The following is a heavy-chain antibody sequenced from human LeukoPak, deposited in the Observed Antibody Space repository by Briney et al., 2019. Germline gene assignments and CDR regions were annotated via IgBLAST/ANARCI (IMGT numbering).Heavy chain of an antibody. Sequence: SETLSLTCIVSGGSIDRSPYYWAWIRQPPGKGLEWIGSIYFSGVTHYNPSLKSRVYMSLDMSKNQFSLKLNSVTAADTAVYYCARTTEAHSWRTRYYDYYMDVRGKGTTVTVSS. CDR2: IYFSGVT. D-gene: IGHD6-13*01. J-gene: IGHJ6*03. V-gene: IGHV4-39*07. CDR3: ARTTEAHSWRTRYYDYYMDV. CDR1: GGSIDRSPYY.